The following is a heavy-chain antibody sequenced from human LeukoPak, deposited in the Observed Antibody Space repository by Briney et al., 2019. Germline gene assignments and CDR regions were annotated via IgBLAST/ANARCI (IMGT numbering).Heavy chain of an antibody. CDR2: IYYSGST. D-gene: IGHD3-22*01. CDR3: ARHGYYDSSGYNDAFDI. J-gene: IGHJ3*02. CDR1: GGSISSYY. V-gene: IGHV4-59*08. Sequence: PSETLSLTCTVSGGSISSYYWSWIRQPPGKGLEWIGYIYYSGSTNYNPSLKSRVTISVDTSKKQFSLKLTSVTAADTAVYYCARHGYYDSSGYNDAFDIWGQGTMVTVSS.